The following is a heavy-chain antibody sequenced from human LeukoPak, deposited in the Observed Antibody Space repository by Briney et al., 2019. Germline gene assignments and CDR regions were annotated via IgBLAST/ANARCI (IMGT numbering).Heavy chain of an antibody. Sequence: GGSLRLSCAASGFTYSSYAMSWVRQAPGKGLEWVSAISGSGGSTYYADSVKGRFTISRDNSKNTLYPQMNSLRAEDTAVYYCAKDRGIAAAGTGSWFDPWGQGTLVTVSS. CDR3: AKDRGIAAAGTGSWFDP. V-gene: IGHV3-23*01. CDR1: GFTYSSYA. CDR2: ISGSGGST. D-gene: IGHD6-13*01. J-gene: IGHJ5*02.